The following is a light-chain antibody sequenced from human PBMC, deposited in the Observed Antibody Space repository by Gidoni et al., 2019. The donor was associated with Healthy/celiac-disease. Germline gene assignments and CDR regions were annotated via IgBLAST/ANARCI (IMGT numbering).Light chain of an antibody. J-gene: IGKJ1*01. CDR2: AAS. CDR3: QQSYSTPPT. CDR1: QSISSY. V-gene: IGKV1-39*01. Sequence: DIQMTQSPSSLSASVGDRVTITCRASQSISSYITWYQQKPGKAPKLLIYAASSLQSGVPSRFSGSASGTDFTLTSRSLQPEDCATYYCQQSYSTPPTFGQGTKVEIK.